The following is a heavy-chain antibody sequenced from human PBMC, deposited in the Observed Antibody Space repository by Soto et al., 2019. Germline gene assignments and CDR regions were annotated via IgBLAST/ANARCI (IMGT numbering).Heavy chain of an antibody. CDR3: AREALLDYNWFDP. Sequence: TLSLTCTVSGGSISSGGYYWSWIRQHPGKGLEWIGYIYYSGSTYYNPSLKSRVTISVDTSKNQFSLKLSPVTAADTAVYYCAREALLDYNWFDPWGQGTLVTVSS. D-gene: IGHD3-9*01. CDR2: IYYSGST. J-gene: IGHJ5*02. V-gene: IGHV4-31*03. CDR1: GGSISSGGYY.